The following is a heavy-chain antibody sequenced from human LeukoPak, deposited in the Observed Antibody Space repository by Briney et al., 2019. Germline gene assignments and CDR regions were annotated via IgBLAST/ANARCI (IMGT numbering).Heavy chain of an antibody. CDR2: IYYSGST. J-gene: IGHJ4*02. CDR1: GGSISSSSYY. V-gene: IGHV4-39*01. Sequence: SETLSLTCTVSGGSISSSSYYWGWIRQPPGKGLEWIGTIYYSGSTYYNPSLKSRVTISVDTSKNQFSLKLSSVTAADAAVYYCARVVPMYSSDWYDDYWGQGTLVTVSS. CDR3: ARVVPMYSSDWYDDY. D-gene: IGHD6-19*01.